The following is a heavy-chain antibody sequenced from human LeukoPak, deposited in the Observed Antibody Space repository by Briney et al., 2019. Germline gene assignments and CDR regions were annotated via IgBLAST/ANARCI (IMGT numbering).Heavy chain of an antibody. J-gene: IGHJ4*02. CDR3: ARGSGYYGSGSYSLMY. V-gene: IGHV4-4*07. D-gene: IGHD3-10*01. CDR2: IYTSGST. Sequence: SETLSLTCTVSGGSISSYYWSWIRQPAGKGLEWTGRIYTSGSTNYNPSLKSRVTMSVDTSKNQFSLKLSSVTAADTAVYYCARGSGYYGSGSYSLMYWGQGTLVTVSS. CDR1: GGSISSYY.